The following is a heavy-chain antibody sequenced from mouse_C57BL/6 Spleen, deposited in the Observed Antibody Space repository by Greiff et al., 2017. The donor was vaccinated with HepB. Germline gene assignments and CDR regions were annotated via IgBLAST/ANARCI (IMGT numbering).Heavy chain of an antibody. J-gene: IGHJ4*01. V-gene: IGHV1-54*01. CDR3: ARYRDFYAMDY. D-gene: IGHD2-14*01. CDR2: INPGSGGT. CDR1: GYAFTNYL. Sequence: VQLQESGAELVRPGTSVKVSCKASGYAFTNYLIEWVKQRPGQGLEWIGVINPGSGGTNYNEKFKGKATLTADKSSSTAYMQLSSLTSEDSAVYFCARYRDFYAMDYWGQGTSVTVSS.